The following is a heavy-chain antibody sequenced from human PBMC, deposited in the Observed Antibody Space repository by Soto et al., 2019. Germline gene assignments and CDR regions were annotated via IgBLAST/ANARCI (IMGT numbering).Heavy chain of an antibody. Sequence: PSETLSLTCTVSGGSISSGDYYWSWICQTPGKGLEWIGYIDNSGSTYYNPSFKSRLTISIDTSRNQFSLKLTSVTAADTAVYYCGRAVPAAEGGVFDYWGQGMPVTVSS. J-gene: IGHJ4*02. CDR2: IDNSGST. V-gene: IGHV4-30-4*01. CDR1: GGSISSGDYY. D-gene: IGHD2-2*01. CDR3: GRAVPAAEGGVFDY.